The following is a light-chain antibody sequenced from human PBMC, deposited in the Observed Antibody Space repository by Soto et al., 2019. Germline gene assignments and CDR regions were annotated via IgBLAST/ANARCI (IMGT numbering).Light chain of an antibody. Sequence: DIVMTQSPDSLAVSLGERATINYKSSQSVLYSSNNKNYLAWYQQKPGQPPKLLVYWASTRESGVPDRFSGSGSGTDFTLTISSLQAEDVALYYCQQYYSTPLTFGQGTKVEIK. J-gene: IGKJ1*01. V-gene: IGKV4-1*01. CDR2: WAS. CDR1: QSVLYSSNNKNY. CDR3: QQYYSTPLT.